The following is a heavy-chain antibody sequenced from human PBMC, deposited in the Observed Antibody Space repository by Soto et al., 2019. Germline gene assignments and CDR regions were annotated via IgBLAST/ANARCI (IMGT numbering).Heavy chain of an antibody. J-gene: IGHJ4*02. CDR1: GGSISSYY. D-gene: IGHD6-13*01. CDR2: IYYSGST. Sequence: QVQLQESGPGLVKPSETLSLTCTVSGGSISSYYWSWIRQPPGKGLEWIGYIYYSGSTNYNPSLKSRVTISVDTSKNQFSLKLSSVTAADTAVYYCARGQQLVRFWGQGTLVTVSS. CDR3: ARGQQLVRF. V-gene: IGHV4-59*01.